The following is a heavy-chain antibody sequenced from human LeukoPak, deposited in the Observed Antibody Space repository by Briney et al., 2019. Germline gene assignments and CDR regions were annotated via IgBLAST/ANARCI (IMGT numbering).Heavy chain of an antibody. D-gene: IGHD2-2*01. CDR2: ISYDGSNK. J-gene: IGHJ5*02. V-gene: IGHV3-30-3*01. CDR3: ARGGQDQLPRRAHWFDP. Sequence: PRGSLRLSCAASGFTFSSYAMHWVRQAPGKGLEWVAVISYDGSNKYYADSVKGRFTISRDNSKNTLYLQMNSLRAEDTAVYYCARGGQDQLPRRAHWFDPWGQGTLVTVSS. CDR1: GFTFSSYA.